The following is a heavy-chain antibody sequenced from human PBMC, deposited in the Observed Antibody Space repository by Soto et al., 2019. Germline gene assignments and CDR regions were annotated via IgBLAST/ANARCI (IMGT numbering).Heavy chain of an antibody. CDR1: GFTFSSYA. Sequence: QVQLVESGGDVVQPGRSLRLSCAASGFTFSSYAMHWVRQAPGKGLEWVAVISYDGSNKYYADSVKGRFTISRDNSKNTLYLQMNSLRAEDTAVYYCARDGPLDNYGMDVWGQGTTVTVSS. CDR3: ARDGPLDNYGMDV. D-gene: IGHD3-22*01. J-gene: IGHJ6*02. CDR2: ISYDGSNK. V-gene: IGHV3-30-3*01.